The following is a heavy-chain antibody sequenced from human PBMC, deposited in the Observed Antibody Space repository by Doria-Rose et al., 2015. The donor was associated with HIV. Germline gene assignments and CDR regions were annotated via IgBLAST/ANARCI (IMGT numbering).Heavy chain of an antibody. CDR1: GFSFSAYA. CDR3: ARDPLAVPSGIDY. CDR2: ISFDGSDK. J-gene: IGHJ4*02. D-gene: IGHD6-19*01. V-gene: IGHV3-30-3*01. Sequence: SRRLSCVASGFSFSAYAIHWVRQAPGKGLEWVAVISFDGSDKNYADSVKGRFTISRDNSRNTLSLQMNSLRTEDTAVYYCARDPLAVPSGIDYWGQGALVTVSS.